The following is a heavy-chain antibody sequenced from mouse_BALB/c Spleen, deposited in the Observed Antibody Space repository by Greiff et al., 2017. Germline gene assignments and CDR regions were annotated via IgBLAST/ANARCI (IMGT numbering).Heavy chain of an antibody. CDR1: GFSLTSYG. CDR3: ARDDGSYVTVWFAY. CDR2: IWAGGST. J-gene: IGHJ3*01. V-gene: IGHV2-9*02. D-gene: IGHD1-1*02. Sequence: QVQLKESGPGLVAPSQSLSITCTVSGFSLTSYGVHWVRQPPGKGLEWLGVIWAGGSTNYNSALMSRLSISKDNSKSQVFLKMNSLQTDDTAMYYGARDDGSYVTVWFAYWGQGTLVTVSA.